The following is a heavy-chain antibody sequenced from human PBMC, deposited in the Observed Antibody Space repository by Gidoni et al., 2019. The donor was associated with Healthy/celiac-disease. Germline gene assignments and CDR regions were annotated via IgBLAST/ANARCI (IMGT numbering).Heavy chain of an antibody. D-gene: IGHD3-22*01. J-gene: IGHJ4*02. CDR3: ARHVPPHYYDSSGYYSTNFDY. CDR2: IYYSGST. CDR1: GGSISSSSYY. Sequence: QLQLQESGPGLVKPSETLYLTCTVSGGSISSSSYYWGWIRQPPGKGLEWIGSIYYSGSTYYNPSLKSRVTISVDTSKNQFSLKLSSVTAADTAVYYCARHVPPHYYDSSGYYSTNFDYWGQGTLVTVSS. V-gene: IGHV4-39*01.